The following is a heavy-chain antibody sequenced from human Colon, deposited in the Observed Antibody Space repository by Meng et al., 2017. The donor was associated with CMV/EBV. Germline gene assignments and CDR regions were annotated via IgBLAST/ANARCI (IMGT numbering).Heavy chain of an antibody. J-gene: IGHJ4*02. Sequence: QVQLVGFGGGVVQPGGSLRLSCVTSGFIFSHYSMQWVRQSPGKGLEWVAHIRFDGSQQFYVQSVKGRFTVSRHDPKNTLYLQMNDLRPEDTGVYYCATDHLWGMPNWGRGTLVTVSS. V-gene: IGHV3-30*02. D-gene: IGHD3-3*02. CDR2: IRFDGSQQ. CDR1: GFIFSHYS. CDR3: ATDHLWGMPN.